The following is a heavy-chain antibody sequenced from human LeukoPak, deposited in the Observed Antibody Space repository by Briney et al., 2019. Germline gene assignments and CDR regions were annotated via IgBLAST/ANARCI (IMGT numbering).Heavy chain of an antibody. V-gene: IGHV3-23*01. CDR1: GFTFSSYV. Sequence: GGSLRPSCAASGFTFSSYVMSWVRQAPGKGLEWVSAISGSGGSTYYADSVKGRFTISRDNSKNTLYLQMNSLRAEDTAVYYCAKVAGSGSYRFDYWGQGTLVTVSS. CDR2: ISGSGGST. D-gene: IGHD1-26*01. CDR3: AKVAGSGSYRFDY. J-gene: IGHJ4*02.